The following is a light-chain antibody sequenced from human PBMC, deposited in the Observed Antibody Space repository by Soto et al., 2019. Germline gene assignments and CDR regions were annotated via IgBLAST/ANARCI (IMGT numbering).Light chain of an antibody. Sequence: EIVLTQSPATLSLSPGERATLSCRASQSVSSYFAWYQQKPGQAPRLLIYDASSRATGIPARFSGSGSGTDFTLTISSLEPEDFAVYYCQQRSDWPLTFSQGTKVEIK. CDR2: DAS. V-gene: IGKV3-11*01. CDR1: QSVSSY. J-gene: IGKJ1*01. CDR3: QQRSDWPLT.